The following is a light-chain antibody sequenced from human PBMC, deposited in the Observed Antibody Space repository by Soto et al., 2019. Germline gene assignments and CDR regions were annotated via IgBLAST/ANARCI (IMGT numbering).Light chain of an antibody. Sequence: IPLTQSPSSLSASVVDIVTITCRASQDIAIYLAWYQQKPGEAPKLLIYAASTLYGGVPSRFSGIGSGTDFALTITSLQAEDFAVYYCQQYNYWPGTFGQGTKVDIK. J-gene: IGKJ1*01. CDR3: QQYNYWPGT. CDR2: AAS. CDR1: QDIAIY. V-gene: IGKV1-9*01.